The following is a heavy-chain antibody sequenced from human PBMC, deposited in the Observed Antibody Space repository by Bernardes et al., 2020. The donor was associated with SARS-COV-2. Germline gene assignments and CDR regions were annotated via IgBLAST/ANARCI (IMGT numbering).Heavy chain of an antibody. D-gene: IGHD2-21*01. Sequence: SANLSRTGNVSGYSINHGYYWGWIRQSPGTGLQWIGSIYHSGTTYYNPSLKSRVTVSVDTSKNQFSLTVSSVTAADTAIYYCARSDLAHGTHSWGQGTLVTVSS. CDR2: IYHSGTT. J-gene: IGHJ4*02. CDR1: GYSINHGYY. CDR3: ARSDLAHGTHS. V-gene: IGHV4-38-2*02.